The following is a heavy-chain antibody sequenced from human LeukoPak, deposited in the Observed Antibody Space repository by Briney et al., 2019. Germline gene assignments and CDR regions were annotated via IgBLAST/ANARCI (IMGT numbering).Heavy chain of an antibody. D-gene: IGHD6-19*01. J-gene: IGHJ4*02. Sequence: GGSLRLSCAASGFTFRSYDMHWVRQVTGKGLEWVSAVGISGDTYYAGSVKGRITISRENAKNSLYLQMNSLTAGDTAVYYCVRGGIQVSGIDEIDYWGQGTLVTVSS. CDR1: GFTFRSYD. CDR3: VRGGIQVSGIDEIDY. V-gene: IGHV3-13*01. CDR2: VGISGDT.